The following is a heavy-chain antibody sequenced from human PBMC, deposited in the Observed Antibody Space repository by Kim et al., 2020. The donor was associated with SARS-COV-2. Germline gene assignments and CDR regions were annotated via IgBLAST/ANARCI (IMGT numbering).Heavy chain of an antibody. CDR2: INHSGST. CDR1: GGSFSGYY. V-gene: IGHV4-34*01. D-gene: IGHD3-10*01. Sequence: SETLSLTCAVYGGSFSGYYWSWIRQPPGKGLEWIGEINHSGSTNYNPSLKSRVTISVDTSKNQFSLKLSSVTAADTAVYYFARGLRNRITMVRGATNWFDPWGQGTLVTVSS. J-gene: IGHJ5*02. CDR3: ARGLRNRITMVRGATNWFDP.